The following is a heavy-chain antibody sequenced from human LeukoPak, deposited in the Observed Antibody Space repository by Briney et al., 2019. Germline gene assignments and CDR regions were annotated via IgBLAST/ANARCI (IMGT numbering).Heavy chain of an antibody. CDR3: ASSHDSSGND. D-gene: IGHD3-22*01. CDR2: IRGDGSAK. CDR1: GFSFSTNW. J-gene: IGHJ4*02. V-gene: IGHV3-7*01. Sequence: GGSLRLSCAASGFSFSTNWMAWVRQAPGKALEWVGNIRGDGSAKFYGGSVKGRFTISRDNSQNTLYLQMDSLRPEDTAVYYCASSHDSSGNDWGQGTLVTVSS.